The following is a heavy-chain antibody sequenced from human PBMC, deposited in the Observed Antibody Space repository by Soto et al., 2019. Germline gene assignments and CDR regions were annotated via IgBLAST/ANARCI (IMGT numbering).Heavy chain of an antibody. CDR1: EDSFNNYA. V-gene: IGHV1-69*06. CDR3: ARDPGGVMDAWYFDY. J-gene: IGHJ4*02. CDR2: IVPIVDTA. D-gene: IGHD2-21*01. Sequence: QVQLVQSGAEVEKPGASVKVSCKTSEDSFNNYAISWVRQAPGQGLEWMGGIVPIVDTAKYAQKFEGRLTITADKSTSIVYMELRILRSEDAALYYWARDPGGVMDAWYFDYWGQGPLVTVSS.